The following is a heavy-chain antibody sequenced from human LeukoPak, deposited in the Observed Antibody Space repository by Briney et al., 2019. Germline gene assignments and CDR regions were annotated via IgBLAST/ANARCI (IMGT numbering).Heavy chain of an antibody. V-gene: IGHV1-2*02. CDR2: INPNSGGT. CDR1: GYTFTGYY. D-gene: IGHD2-2*01. J-gene: IGHJ4*02. Sequence: GASVKVSCKASGYTFTGYYMHWVRQVPGQGLEWMGWINPNSGGTNYAQKFQGRVTMTRDTSISTAYMELSRLRSDDTAVYYCARDRGPYCSSTSCRIYFDYWGQGTLVTVSS. CDR3: ARDRGPYCSSTSCRIYFDY.